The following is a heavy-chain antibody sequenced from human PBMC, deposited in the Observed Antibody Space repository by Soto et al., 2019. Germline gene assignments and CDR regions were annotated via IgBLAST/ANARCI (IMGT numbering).Heavy chain of an antibody. CDR1: GYSFTNYW. V-gene: IGHV5-51*01. Sequence: PGESLKISCNGVGYSFTNYWIGWVRQMPGKGLEWMGIIYPGDSDTRYSPTFQGQVIISADKSISTAYLQWSSLKAPDTAMYYCARSDRSGYYPSNWFDPWGQGTQVTVSS. D-gene: IGHD3-22*01. CDR2: IYPGDSDT. J-gene: IGHJ5*02. CDR3: ARSDRSGYYPSNWFDP.